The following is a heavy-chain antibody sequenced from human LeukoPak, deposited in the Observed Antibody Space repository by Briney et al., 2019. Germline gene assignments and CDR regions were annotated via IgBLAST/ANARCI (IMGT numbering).Heavy chain of an antibody. J-gene: IGHJ5*02. Sequence: GGSLRLSCAASGFTFSSYGMLWVRQAPGKGLEWGAVISYDGSNKYYADSVKGRFTISRDNSKNTLYLQMNSLRAEDTAVYYCARDRSNDYGGFDPWGQGTLVTVSS. D-gene: IGHD4-17*01. V-gene: IGHV3-30*03. CDR2: ISYDGSNK. CDR3: ARDRSNDYGGFDP. CDR1: GFTFSSYG.